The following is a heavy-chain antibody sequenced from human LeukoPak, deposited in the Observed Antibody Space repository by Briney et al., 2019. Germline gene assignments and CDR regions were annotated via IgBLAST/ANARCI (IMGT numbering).Heavy chain of an antibody. CDR1: GFTFDGYA. J-gene: IGHJ2*01. CDR2: ISWNSGSI. Sequence: GGSLRLSCAASGFTFDGYAMHWVRQAPGKGLEWVSGISWNSGSIGYADSVKGRFTISRDNAKNSLYLQMNSLRAEDTALYYCAKDKVELLFWYFDLWGRGTLVTVSS. CDR3: AKDKVELLFWYFDL. V-gene: IGHV3-9*01. D-gene: IGHD1-26*01.